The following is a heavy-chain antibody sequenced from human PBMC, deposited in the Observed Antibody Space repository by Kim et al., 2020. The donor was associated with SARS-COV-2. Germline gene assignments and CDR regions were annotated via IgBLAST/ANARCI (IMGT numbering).Heavy chain of an antibody. Sequence: GGSLRLSCAASGFTFSSYAMSWVRQAPGKGLEWVSAISGSGGSTYYADSVKGRFTISRDNSKNTLYLQMNSLRAEDTAVYYCAKDRRIVVVITTFDYWGHGTLVTVSS. CDR3: AKDRRIVVVITTFDY. CDR2: ISGSGGST. CDR1: GFTFSSYA. D-gene: IGHD3-22*01. V-gene: IGHV3-23*01. J-gene: IGHJ4*01.